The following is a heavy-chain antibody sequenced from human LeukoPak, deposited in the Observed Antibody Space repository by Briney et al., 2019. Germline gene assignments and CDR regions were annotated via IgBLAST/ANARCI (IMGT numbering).Heavy chain of an antibody. CDR1: GFTFSNYA. CDR3: AKDRHPFSTSSDY. J-gene: IGHJ4*02. V-gene: IGHV3-23*01. CDR2: ISASGSGT. D-gene: IGHD6-6*01. Sequence: GGSLRLSCAASGFTFSNYAMSWVRQAPGKGLEWVSAISASGSGTYYADSVAGRFTVSRGNSKNTLYLQMSSLRAEDTAVYYCAKDRHPFSTSSDYWGQGALVTVSS.